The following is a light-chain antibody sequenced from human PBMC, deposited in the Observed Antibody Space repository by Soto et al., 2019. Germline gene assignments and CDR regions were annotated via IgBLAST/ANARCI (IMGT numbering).Light chain of an antibody. CDR1: QSISSW. J-gene: IGKJ1*01. CDR2: KAS. Sequence: IQMTQSPSTLSASVGDRFTITCRASQSISSWLAWYQQKPGKAPNLLIYKASSLESGVPSRFSGSGSGTEFTLTISSLQPDDFATYYCQQYNTYSTFGQGTKVDIK. V-gene: IGKV1-5*03. CDR3: QQYNTYST.